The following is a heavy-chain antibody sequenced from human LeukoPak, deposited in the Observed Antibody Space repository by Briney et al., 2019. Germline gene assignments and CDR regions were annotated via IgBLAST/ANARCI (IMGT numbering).Heavy chain of an antibody. CDR2: INPNSGGT. CDR3: ARDSHPDTVAGTPLGY. D-gene: IGHD6-19*01. CDR1: GYTFTGYY. J-gene: IGHJ4*02. V-gene: IGHV1-2*04. Sequence: ASVKVSCKASGYTFTGYYMHWVRQAPGQGLEWMGWINPNSGGTNYAQKFQGWVTMTRDTSISTAYMELSRLRSDDTAVYYCARDSHPDTVAGTPLGYWGQGTLVTVSS.